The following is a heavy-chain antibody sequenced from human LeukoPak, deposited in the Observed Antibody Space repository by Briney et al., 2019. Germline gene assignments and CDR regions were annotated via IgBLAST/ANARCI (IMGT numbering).Heavy chain of an antibody. CDR3: TTDISNLSGYVFYYYYGMDV. J-gene: IGHJ6*02. CDR1: GFTFSNAW. CDR2: IKSKTDGGTT. V-gene: IGHV3-15*01. Sequence: GGSLRLSCAASGFTFSNAWMSWVRQAPGKGLEWVGRIKSKTDGGTTDYAAPVKGRFTISRDDSKNTLYLQMNSLKTEDTAVCYCTTDISNLSGYVFYYYYGMDVWGQGTTVTVSS. D-gene: IGHD5-12*01.